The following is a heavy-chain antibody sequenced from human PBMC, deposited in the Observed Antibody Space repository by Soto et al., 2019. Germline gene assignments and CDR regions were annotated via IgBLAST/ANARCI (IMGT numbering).Heavy chain of an antibody. CDR1: GFTISSYS. V-gene: IGHV3-23*01. D-gene: IGHD1-26*01. CDR3: AKDQEWELLPFDY. Sequence: PGESLSLSCAASGFTISSYSMSWVRQAPGKGLEWVSAISGSGGSTYYADSVRGRFTISRDNTKNTPYMQIYRLRAEDTAVYYCAKDQEWELLPFDYWGQGTLVTVSS. J-gene: IGHJ4*02. CDR2: ISGSGGST.